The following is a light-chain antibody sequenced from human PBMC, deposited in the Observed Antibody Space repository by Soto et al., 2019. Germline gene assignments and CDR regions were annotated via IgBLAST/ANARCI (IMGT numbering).Light chain of an antibody. J-gene: IGKJ1*01. CDR2: SAS. CDR1: QGIRDE. Sequence: AIQMTQSPSSLSASVGDRVTITCRASQGIRDELGWYQQKPGKAPILLIYSASSLQSGVPSRFSGSGSGTDFTLTISSLQPEDFATYYCLQDYSYPRTLGQGTKVEIK. V-gene: IGKV1-6*01. CDR3: LQDYSYPRT.